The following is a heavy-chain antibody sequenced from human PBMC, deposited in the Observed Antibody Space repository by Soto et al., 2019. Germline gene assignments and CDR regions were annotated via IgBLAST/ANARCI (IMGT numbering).Heavy chain of an antibody. CDR1: GGSVSSGSYY. V-gene: IGHV4-61*01. D-gene: IGHD6-13*01. Sequence: QVQLQESGPGLVKPSETLSLTCTVSGGSVSSGSYYWSWIRQPPGKGLEWIGYIYYSGSTNYNPSLKSRVTISVDTSKNQFSLKLSSVTAADTAVYYCARAIAAPLGGAFDIWGQGTMVTVSS. CDR2: IYYSGST. J-gene: IGHJ3*02. CDR3: ARAIAAPLGGAFDI.